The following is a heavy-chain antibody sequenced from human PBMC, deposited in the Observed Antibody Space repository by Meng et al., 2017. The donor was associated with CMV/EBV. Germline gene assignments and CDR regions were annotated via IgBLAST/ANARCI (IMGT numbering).Heavy chain of an antibody. CDR2: IIPIFGTA. D-gene: IGHD3-3*01. Sequence: SVKVSCKASGGTFSSYAISWVRQAPGQGLEWMGGIIPIFGTANYAQKFQGRVTITTDESTNTAYMELSSLRSEDTAVYYCARGQGFLEWLSPLDWGQGTPVTVSS. CDR1: GGTFSSYA. CDR3: ARGQGFLEWLSPLD. J-gene: IGHJ4*02. V-gene: IGHV1-69*05.